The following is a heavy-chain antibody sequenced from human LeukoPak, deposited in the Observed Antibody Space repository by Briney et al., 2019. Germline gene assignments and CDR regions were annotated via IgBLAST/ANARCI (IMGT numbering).Heavy chain of an antibody. Sequence: GSLRLSCAASGFTVSFNYMSWVRQAPGKGLEWISVIYSGGSTYYADSVKGRFTISRDDSKNTLYLQTNSLRAEDTAIYYCARAQWRTYSYYYMDVWGKGTTVTVSS. J-gene: IGHJ6*03. CDR2: IYSGGST. D-gene: IGHD6-19*01. CDR1: GFTVSFNY. V-gene: IGHV3-53*01. CDR3: ARAQWRTYSYYYMDV.